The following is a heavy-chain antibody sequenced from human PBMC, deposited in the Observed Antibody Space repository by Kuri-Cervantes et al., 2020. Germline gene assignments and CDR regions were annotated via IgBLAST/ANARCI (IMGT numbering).Heavy chain of an antibody. CDR1: GFTFSSYA. J-gene: IGHJ6*03. V-gene: IGHV3-30-3*01. D-gene: IGHD4-17*01. CDR3: ARVKSHGDYYYYYYMDV. Sequence: GGSLRLSCAASGFTFSSYAMHWVRQAPGKGLERVAVISYDGSNKYYADSVKGRFTISRDNSKNTLYLQMNSLRAEDTAVYYCARVKSHGDYYYYYYMDVWGKGTTVTVSS. CDR2: ISYDGSNK.